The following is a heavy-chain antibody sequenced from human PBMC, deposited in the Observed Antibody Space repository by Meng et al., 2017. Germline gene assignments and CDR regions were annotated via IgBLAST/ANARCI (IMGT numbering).Heavy chain of an antibody. V-gene: IGHV1-18*01. J-gene: IGHJ4*02. Sequence: HVHPWHSGAEGKRPGASVKGSCKASGHTFTIYGISWVRQAPGQGLEWMEWISAYNGNPNYAQKLQGRVTMTTDTSTSTAYMELRSLRSDDTAVYYCARAGIAVAGPDYWGQGTLVTVSS. D-gene: IGHD6-19*01. CDR2: ISAYNGNP. CDR3: ARAGIAVAGPDY. CDR1: GHTFTIYG.